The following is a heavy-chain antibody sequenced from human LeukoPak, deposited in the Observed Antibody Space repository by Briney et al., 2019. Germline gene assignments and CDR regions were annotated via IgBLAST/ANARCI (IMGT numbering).Heavy chain of an antibody. Sequence: PSETLSLTCTVPGGSISSSSYYWGWIRQPPGKGLEWIGSIYYSGSTYYNPSLKSRVTISVDTSKNQFSLKLSSVTAVDTAVYYCARHGYYGSGSHFDYWGQGTLVTVSS. CDR1: GGSISSSSYY. CDR3: ARHGYYGSGSHFDY. CDR2: IYYSGST. J-gene: IGHJ4*02. D-gene: IGHD3-10*01. V-gene: IGHV4-39*01.